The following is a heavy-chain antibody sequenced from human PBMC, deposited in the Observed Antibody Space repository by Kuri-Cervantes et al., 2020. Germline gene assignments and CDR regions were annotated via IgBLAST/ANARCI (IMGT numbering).Heavy chain of an antibody. Sequence: GGSLRLSCAASGFTFNIYWMTWVRQAPGKGLEWVANIKHDGSAKDYLDSVKGRFTISRDNSKNTLYLQMNSLRAEDTAVYYCARGEDYDILTGYYFSAAFDIWGQGTMVTVSS. V-gene: IGHV3-7*01. J-gene: IGHJ3*02. CDR3: ARGEDYDILTGYYFSAAFDI. CDR1: GFTFNIYW. CDR2: IKHDGSAK. D-gene: IGHD3-9*01.